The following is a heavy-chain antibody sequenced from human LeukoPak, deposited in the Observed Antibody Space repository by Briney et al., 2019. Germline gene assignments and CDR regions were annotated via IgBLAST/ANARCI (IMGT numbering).Heavy chain of an antibody. CDR3: ARERIKDNPRAYYFDY. V-gene: IGHV4-39*07. CDR1: GGSISSSSYH. J-gene: IGHJ4*02. D-gene: IGHD1-1*01. Sequence: SETLSLTCTVSGGSISSSSYHWGWIRQPPGKGLEWIGSMYYSEATYYNPSLKSRVTISLVTSQNQFSLKLGSVTAADTAMYYCARERIKDNPRAYYFDYWGQGTLVTVSS. CDR2: MYYSEAT.